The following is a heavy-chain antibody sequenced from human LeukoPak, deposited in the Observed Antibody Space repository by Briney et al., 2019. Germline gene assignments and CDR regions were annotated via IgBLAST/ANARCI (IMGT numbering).Heavy chain of an antibody. J-gene: IGHJ3*02. D-gene: IGHD2-2*02. Sequence: SVKVSCKASGGTFSSYAISWVRQAPGQGLEWMGRIIPIFGTANYAQKFQGRVTITTDESTSTAYMELSSLRSEDTAVYYCARDRGWDIVVVPAAIWDDAFDIWGQGTMVTVSS. CDR3: ARDRGWDIVVVPAAIWDDAFDI. V-gene: IGHV1-69*05. CDR1: GGTFSSYA. CDR2: IIPIFGTA.